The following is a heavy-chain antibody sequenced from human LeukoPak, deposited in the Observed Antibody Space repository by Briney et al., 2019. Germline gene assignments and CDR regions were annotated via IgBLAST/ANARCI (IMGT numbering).Heavy chain of an antibody. V-gene: IGHV3-7*01. Sequence: GGSLRLSCAASGFTFSSSWMTWVRQAPGKGLEWVANIKEDGSEKHYVDSVKGRFTISRDNAKNSLYLQMNTLRVEDTAVYYCAVTIAVGYWGQGTLVTVSS. CDR3: AVTIAVGY. J-gene: IGHJ4*02. CDR1: GFTFSSSW. D-gene: IGHD6-19*01. CDR2: IKEDGSEK.